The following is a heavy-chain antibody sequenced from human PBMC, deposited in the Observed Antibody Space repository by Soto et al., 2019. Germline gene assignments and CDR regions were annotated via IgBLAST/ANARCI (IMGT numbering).Heavy chain of an antibody. D-gene: IGHD3-10*01. V-gene: IGHV1-69*06. J-gene: IGHJ6*02. Sequence: SVKVSCKASGGTLRSHAINWVRQAPGQGLEWMGGIIPIFGTANYAQKFQGRVTITADKSTSTAYMELSSLRSEDTAVYYCAREGMGLLWFGESNYYYYGMDVWGQGTTVTVSS. CDR3: AREGMGLLWFGESNYYYYGMDV. CDR1: GGTLRSHA. CDR2: IIPIFGTA.